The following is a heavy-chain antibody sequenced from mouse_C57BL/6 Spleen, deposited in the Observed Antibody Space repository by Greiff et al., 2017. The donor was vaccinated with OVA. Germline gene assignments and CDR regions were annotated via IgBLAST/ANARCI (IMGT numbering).Heavy chain of an antibody. CDR3: ARSKNLGNYGYFDV. D-gene: IGHD1-1*01. J-gene: IGHJ1*03. Sequence: QLQQPGAELVKPGASVKMSCKASGYTFTSYWITWVKQRPGQGLEWIGDIYPGSGSTNYNEKFKSKATLTVDTSSSTAYMQLSSLTSEDSAVYYCARSKNLGNYGYFDVWGTGTTVTVSS. V-gene: IGHV1-55*01. CDR1: GYTFTSYW. CDR2: IYPGSGST.